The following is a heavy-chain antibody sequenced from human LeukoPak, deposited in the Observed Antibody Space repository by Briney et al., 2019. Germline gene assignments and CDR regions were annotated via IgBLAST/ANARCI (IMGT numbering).Heavy chain of an antibody. V-gene: IGHV3-23*01. CDR1: GFTFSSYA. J-gene: IGHJ6*02. CDR2: ISGSGGST. CDR3: AKTLRGSYYYYYYGMDV. Sequence: GGFLRLSCAASGFTFSSYAMSWVRQAPGKGLEWVSAISGSGGSTYYADSVKGRFTISRDNSKNTLYLQMDSLRAEDTAVYYCAKTLRGSYYYYYYGMDVWGQGTTVTVSS. D-gene: IGHD1-26*01.